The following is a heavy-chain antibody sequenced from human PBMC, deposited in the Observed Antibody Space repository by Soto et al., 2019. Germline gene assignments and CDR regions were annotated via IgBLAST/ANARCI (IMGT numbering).Heavy chain of an antibody. CDR1: GFTFSSYG. CDR3: AVAGGPDNARLMSSAFDY. J-gene: IGHJ4*02. CDR2: ISYDGSNN. V-gene: IGHV3-30*03. D-gene: IGHD6-6*01. Sequence: GGSLRLSCAASGFTFSSYGMHWVRQAPGKGLEWVAVISYDGSNNYFPDSVKGRFTISRDNSENTLYLQMNSLRDEDTAVYYCAVAGGPDNARLMSSAFDYWGQGALVTVSS.